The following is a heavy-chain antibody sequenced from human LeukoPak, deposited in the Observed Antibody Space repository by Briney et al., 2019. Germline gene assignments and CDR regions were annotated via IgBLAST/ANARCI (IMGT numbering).Heavy chain of an antibody. CDR3: ARDRVKYCSGGSCYSEYYFDY. D-gene: IGHD2-15*01. CDR2: INSDESST. J-gene: IGHJ4*02. V-gene: IGHV3-74*01. CDR1: GFTFSSYW. Sequence: GGSLRLSCAASGFTFSSYWMHWVRQAPGKGLVWVSRINSDESSTSYADSVKGRFTISRDNAKNTLYLQMNSLRAEDTAVYYCARDRVKYCSGGSCYSEYYFDYWGQGTLVTVSS.